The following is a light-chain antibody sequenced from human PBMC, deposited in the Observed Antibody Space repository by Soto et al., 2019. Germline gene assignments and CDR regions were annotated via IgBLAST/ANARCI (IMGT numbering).Light chain of an antibody. J-gene: IGKJ4*01. V-gene: IGKV3-11*01. CDR1: QSVSGY. Sequence: EIVLPQSTDALSLSAGERSTLSCRASQSVSGYLAWYQQKPGQAPRLLIYDASNTATGIPARFSGSGSGTDFTLTISSLEPEDVTVYYCQQCSNWPLTFGGGTKVDIK. CDR3: QQCSNWPLT. CDR2: DAS.